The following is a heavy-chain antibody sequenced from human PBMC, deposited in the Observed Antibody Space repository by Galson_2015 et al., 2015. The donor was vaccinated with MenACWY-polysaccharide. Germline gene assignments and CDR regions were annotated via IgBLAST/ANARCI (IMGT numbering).Heavy chain of an antibody. V-gene: IGHV3-7*01. CDR1: GFTFSSYW. Sequence: SLRLSCAASGFTFSSYWMSWVRQAPGKGLEWVANIKQDGSEKYYVDSVKGRFTISRDNAKNSLYLQMNSLRAEDTAVYYCARVRLRDVGRYFDCWGQGTLVTVSS. CDR3: ARVRLRDVGRYFDC. CDR2: IKQDGSEK. D-gene: IGHD1-26*01. J-gene: IGHJ4*02.